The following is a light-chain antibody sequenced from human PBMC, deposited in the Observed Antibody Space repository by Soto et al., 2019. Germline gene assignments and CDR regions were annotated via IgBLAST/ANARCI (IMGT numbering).Light chain of an antibody. V-gene: IGLV2-11*01. CDR2: DVS. Sequence: QSVLTQPLSVSGSPGQSVTISCTGTSIDIGAYNYVSWYQQHPGKAPKLMIYDVSKRPSGVPDRFSGSKSGNTASLTISGLQADDEADYYCCLFAVTYTVFGGGTQLTVL. J-gene: IGLJ3*02. CDR3: CLFAVTYTV. CDR1: SIDIGAYNY.